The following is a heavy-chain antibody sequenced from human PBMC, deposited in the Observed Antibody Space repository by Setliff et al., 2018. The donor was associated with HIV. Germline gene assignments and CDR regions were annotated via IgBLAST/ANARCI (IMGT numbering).Heavy chain of an antibody. CDR1: GGSFSGYY. J-gene: IGHJ4*02. Sequence: SETLSLTCAVYGGSFSGYYWNWIRQPPGKGLEWIGEINHSGSTNYNPSLTSRVTISVDTSKNRFSLELSSVTAADTALYYCARGPRVSAAVVETPSAYWGQGTRVTVSS. D-gene: IGHD6-19*01. V-gene: IGHV4-34*01. CDR2: INHSGST. CDR3: ARGPRVSAAVVETPSAY.